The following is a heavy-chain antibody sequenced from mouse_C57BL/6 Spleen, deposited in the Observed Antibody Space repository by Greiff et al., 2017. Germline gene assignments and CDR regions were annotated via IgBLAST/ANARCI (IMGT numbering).Heavy chain of an antibody. V-gene: IGHV1-69*01. CDR1: GYTFTSYW. CDR3: ARWLLAMDY. Sequence: QVQLQQPGAELVMPGASVKLSCKASGYTFTSYWMHWVKQRPGQGLEWIGEIDPSDSYTNYNQKFKGKSPLTVDKSSSTAYMQLSSLTSEDSAVYYCARWLLAMDYWGQGTSVTVSS. CDR2: IDPSDSYT. D-gene: IGHD2-3*01. J-gene: IGHJ4*01.